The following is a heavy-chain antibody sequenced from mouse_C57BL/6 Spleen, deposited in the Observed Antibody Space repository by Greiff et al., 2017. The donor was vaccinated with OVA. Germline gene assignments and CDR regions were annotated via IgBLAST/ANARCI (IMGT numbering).Heavy chain of an antibody. V-gene: IGHV5-9-1*02. Sequence: EVKLVESGEGLVKPGGSLKLSCAASGFTFSSYAMSWVRQTPEKRLEWVAYISSGGDYIYYADTVKGRFTISRDNARNTLYLQMSSLKSEDTAMYYCTRVANYYAMDDWGQGTSVTVSS. J-gene: IGHJ4*01. CDR1: GFTFSSYA. CDR3: TRVANYYAMDD. CDR2: ISSGGDYI.